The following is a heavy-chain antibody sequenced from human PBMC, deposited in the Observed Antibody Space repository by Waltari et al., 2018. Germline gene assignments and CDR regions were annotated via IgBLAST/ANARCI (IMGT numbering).Heavy chain of an antibody. J-gene: IGHJ4*02. D-gene: IGHD3-22*01. CDR1: GYSISSGYY. CDR3: ARQSSGYPLDY. CDR2: IYHSGST. V-gene: IGHV4-38-2*01. Sequence: QVQLQESGPGLVKPSETLSLTCAVSGYSISSGYYWGWIRQPPGKGLEWIGSIYHSGSTYYNPSRKSRVTISVDTSKNQFSLKLSSVTAADTAVYYCARQSSGYPLDYWGQGTLVTVSS.